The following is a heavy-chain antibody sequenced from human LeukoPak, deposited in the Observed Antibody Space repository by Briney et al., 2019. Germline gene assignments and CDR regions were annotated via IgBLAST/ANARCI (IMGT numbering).Heavy chain of an antibody. CDR3: AKGSSSGGTRNWFDP. CDR1: GFTFSSYA. V-gene: IGHV3-23*01. D-gene: IGHD6-19*01. CDR2: ISGSGGSA. Sequence: PGGSLRLSCAASGFTFSSYAMSWVRQAPGKGLEWVSAISGSGGSAYYADSVKGRFTISRDNSKNTLYLQMNSLRAEDTAIYYCAKGSSSGGTRNWFDPWGQGTLVTVSS. J-gene: IGHJ5*02.